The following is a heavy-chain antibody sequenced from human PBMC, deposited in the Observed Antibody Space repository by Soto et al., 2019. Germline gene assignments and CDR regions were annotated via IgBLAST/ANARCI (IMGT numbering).Heavy chain of an antibody. CDR3: XXXXXXXXXXXGMDV. CDR1: GYTFTSYG. V-gene: IGHV1-18*01. CDR2: ISGYNGKT. Sequence: QVQLVQSGGEVKKPGASVKVSCKASGYTFTSYGISWVRQAPGQGLEWMGWISGYNGKTNYAQKVQDRVTMTTDTSTSTVYMELRSLRXXXTXXYYXXXXXXXXXXXXGMDVWGQGTTVTVSS. J-gene: IGHJ6*02.